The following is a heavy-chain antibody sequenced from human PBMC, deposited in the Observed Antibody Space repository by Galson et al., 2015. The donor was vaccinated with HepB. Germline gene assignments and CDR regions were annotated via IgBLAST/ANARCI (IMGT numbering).Heavy chain of an antibody. V-gene: IGHV3-9*01. J-gene: IGHJ4*02. CDR2: ISWNSNRI. CDR3: VKEGGGVSLIVGNYFDC. D-gene: IGHD2/OR15-2a*01. CDR1: GFNFDDYA. Sequence: SLRLSCAASGFNFDDYAMHWVRQAPGKGLEWVSGISWNSNRIVYAESVKGRFTISRDNAETTLFLHMNSLRPEDTAIYYCVKEGGGVSLIVGNYFDCWGQGTLITVSS.